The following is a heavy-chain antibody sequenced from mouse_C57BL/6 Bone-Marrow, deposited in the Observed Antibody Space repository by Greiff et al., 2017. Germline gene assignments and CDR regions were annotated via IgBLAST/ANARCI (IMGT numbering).Heavy chain of an antibody. D-gene: IGHD2-3*01. CDR3: ARQGYDYLDY. J-gene: IGHJ2*01. V-gene: IGHV5-6*01. Sequence: EVHLVESGGDLVKPGGSLKLSCAASGFTFSSYGMSWVRQTPDKRLEWVATISSGGSYTSYPDSVKGRFTISRDNAKNTLYLQMSSLKSEDTAMYYCARQGYDYLDYWGQGTTLTVSS. CDR2: ISSGGSYT. CDR1: GFTFSSYG.